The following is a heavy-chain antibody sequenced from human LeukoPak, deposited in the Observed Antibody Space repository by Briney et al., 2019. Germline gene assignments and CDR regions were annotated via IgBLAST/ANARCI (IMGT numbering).Heavy chain of an antibody. V-gene: IGHV3-74*01. CDR3: ARDPNYYGSGSGDY. CDR1: GFSISTYW. CDR2: IKSDGSST. D-gene: IGHD3-10*01. Sequence: GGSLRLSCAASGFSISTYWMHWVRQAPGKGLVWVSRIKSDGSSTSYADSVKGRFTISRDNAKNSLYLQMNSLRAEDTAVYYCARDPNYYGSGSGDYWGQGTLVTVSS. J-gene: IGHJ4*02.